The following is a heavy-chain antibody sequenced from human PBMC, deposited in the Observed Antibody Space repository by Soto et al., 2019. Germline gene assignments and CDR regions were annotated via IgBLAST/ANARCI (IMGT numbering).Heavy chain of an antibody. CDR3: ARADPMTTVTWGWFDP. CDR2: IIPIFGTA. CDR1: GGTFSSYA. J-gene: IGHJ5*02. D-gene: IGHD4-4*01. Sequence: QVQLVQSGAEVKKPGSSVKVSCKASGGTFSSYAISWVRQAPGQGLEWMGGIIPIFGTANYAQKFQGRVTITADESTSTADMELSSLRSEDTAVYYCARADPMTTVTWGWFDPWGQGTLVTVSS. V-gene: IGHV1-69*12.